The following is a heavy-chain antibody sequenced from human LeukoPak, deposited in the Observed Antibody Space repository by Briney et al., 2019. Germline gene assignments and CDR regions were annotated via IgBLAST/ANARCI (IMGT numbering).Heavy chain of an antibody. Sequence: GGSLRLSCAASGFTFSSYSMNWVRQGPGKGLEWVSSIRSSSSYIYYADSVRGRFTISRANAKNSLYLQINSLRAEATAVYYCARDLRGYSYPSLFDYWGQGTLVTVSS. CDR3: ARDLRGYSYPSLFDY. D-gene: IGHD5-18*01. V-gene: IGHV3-21*01. J-gene: IGHJ4*02. CDR1: GFTFSSYS. CDR2: IRSSSSYI.